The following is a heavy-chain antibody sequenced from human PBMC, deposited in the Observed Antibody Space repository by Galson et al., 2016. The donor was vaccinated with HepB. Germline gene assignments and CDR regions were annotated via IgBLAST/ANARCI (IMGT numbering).Heavy chain of an antibody. J-gene: IGHJ6*03. CDR1: GYTFANYW. Sequence: QSGAEVTKPGESLMISCKASGYTFANYWIGWVRQMPGKGLEWMGIIYPGDSATTYSPSFQGHVTISADKSISTAYLQWRSLEASDTAIYYCARHKVPSSTDWKDYYYYFIDAWGKGTAVAVSS. D-gene: IGHD1-1*01. CDR2: IYPGDSAT. CDR3: ARHKVPSSTDWKDYYYYFIDA. V-gene: IGHV5-51*01.